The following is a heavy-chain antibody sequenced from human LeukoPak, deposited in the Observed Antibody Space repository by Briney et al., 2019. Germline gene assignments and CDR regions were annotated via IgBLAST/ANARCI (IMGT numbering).Heavy chain of an antibody. CDR1: GFTFSSYA. J-gene: IGHJ4*02. D-gene: IGHD3-22*01. CDR3: ARDSGGYYDSSGYSDY. V-gene: IGHV3-30*04. CDR2: ISYDGSNK. Sequence: GGSLRLSCAASGFTFSSYAMHWVRQAPGKGLEWVAVISYDGSNKYYADSVEGRFTISRDNSKNTLSLQMNSLRAEDTAVYYCARDSGGYYDSSGYSDYWGQGTLVTVSS.